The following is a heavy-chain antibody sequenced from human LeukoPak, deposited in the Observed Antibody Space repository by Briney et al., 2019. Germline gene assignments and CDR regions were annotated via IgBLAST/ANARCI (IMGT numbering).Heavy chain of an antibody. CDR1: GFTFSSYG. CDR3: ARYYYYYYYMDV. J-gene: IGHJ6*03. V-gene: IGHV3-23*01. Sequence: PGGSLRLSCAASGFTFSSYGMSWVRQAPGKGLEWVSAISGSGGSTYYADSVKGRFTISRDNSKNTLYLQMNSLRAEDTALYYCARYYYYYYYMDVWGKGTTVTVSS. CDR2: ISGSGGST.